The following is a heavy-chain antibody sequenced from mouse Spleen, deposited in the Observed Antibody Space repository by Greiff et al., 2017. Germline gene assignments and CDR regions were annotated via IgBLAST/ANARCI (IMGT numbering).Heavy chain of an antibody. CDR1: GYTFTDYN. CDR3: ARAPYGYYAMDY. Sequence: VHVKQSGPELVKPGASVKIPCKASGYTFTDYNMDWVKQSHGKSLEWIGDINPNNGGTIYNQKFKGKATLTVDKSSSTAYMELRSLTSEDTAVYYCARAPYGYYAMDYWGQGTSVTVSS. D-gene: IGHD1-1*02. V-gene: IGHV1-18*01. J-gene: IGHJ4*01. CDR2: INPNNGGT.